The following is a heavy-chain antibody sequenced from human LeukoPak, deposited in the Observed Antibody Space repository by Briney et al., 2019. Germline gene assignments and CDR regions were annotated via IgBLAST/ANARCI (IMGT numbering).Heavy chain of an antibody. V-gene: IGHV4-59*08. CDR1: GGSIGTYY. D-gene: IGHD3-16*02. J-gene: IGHJ6*03. CDR3: ARHIGGGIEDMDV. CDR2: IYVTGST. Sequence: SGTPSLTCIVSGGSIGTYYWSWIRQSPGKGLEWVGYIYVTGSTRYNPYLQSRVTISVDTSRNQFFLKMSSVTAADTAVYYCARHIGGGIEDMDVWGTGTKVTVSS.